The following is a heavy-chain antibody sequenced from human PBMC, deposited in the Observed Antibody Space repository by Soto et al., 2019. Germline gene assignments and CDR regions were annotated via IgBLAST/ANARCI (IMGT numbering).Heavy chain of an antibody. V-gene: IGHV4-30-4*01. D-gene: IGHD2-21*02. J-gene: IGHJ4*02. CDR1: GGSISSGDYY. Sequence: SETLSLTCTVAGGSISSGDYYWSWIRQPPGKGLEWIGYIYYSGSTYYNPSLKSRVTISVDTSKNQFSLKLSSVTAADTAVYYCATGTSGYCGGDCLARFAYWGQGTLVTVSS. CDR2: IYYSGST. CDR3: ATGTSGYCGGDCLARFAY.